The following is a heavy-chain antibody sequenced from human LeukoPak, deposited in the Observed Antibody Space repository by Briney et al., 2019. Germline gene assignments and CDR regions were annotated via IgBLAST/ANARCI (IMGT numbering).Heavy chain of an antibody. Sequence: SETLSLTCAVSGYSISSGYYWGRIRPPPGKGLEWIGTISHSGSTSYNPSLKSRVTMSVDTPKNQFSLKLSSVTAADTAVYYCATSRKIGPNYYYYYYMDVWGKGTTVTVSS. D-gene: IGHD1-14*01. CDR2: ISHSGST. CDR3: ATSRKIGPNYYYYYYMDV. V-gene: IGHV4-38-2*01. J-gene: IGHJ6*03. CDR1: GYSISSGYY.